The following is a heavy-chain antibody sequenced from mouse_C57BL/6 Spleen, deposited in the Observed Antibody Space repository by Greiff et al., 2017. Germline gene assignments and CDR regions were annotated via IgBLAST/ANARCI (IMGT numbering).Heavy chain of an antibody. Sequence: EVHLVESGGGLVKPGGSLKLSCAASGFTFSSYTMSWVRQTPEKRLEWVATISGGGGNTYYPDSVKGRFTISRDNAKNTLYLQLSSLRSEDTALYYCARHETEVCYFDYWGQGTTLTVSS. CDR3: ARHETEVCYFDY. J-gene: IGHJ2*01. CDR1: GFTFSSYT. CDR2: ISGGGGNT. V-gene: IGHV5-9*01. D-gene: IGHD4-1*01.